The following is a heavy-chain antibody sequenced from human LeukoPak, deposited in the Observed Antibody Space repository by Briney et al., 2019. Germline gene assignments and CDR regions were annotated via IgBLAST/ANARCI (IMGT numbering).Heavy chain of an antibody. CDR2: INSDGSST. V-gene: IGHV3-74*01. CDR1: GFTFSTYS. CDR3: ASPLGYCSGGSCSDAFDI. D-gene: IGHD2-15*01. Sequence: GESLRLSCAASGFTFSTYSMNWVRQAPGKGLVWVSRINSDGSSTSYADSVKGRFTISRDNAKNTLYLQMNSLRAEDTAVYYCASPLGYCSGGSCSDAFDIWGQGTMVTVSS. J-gene: IGHJ3*02.